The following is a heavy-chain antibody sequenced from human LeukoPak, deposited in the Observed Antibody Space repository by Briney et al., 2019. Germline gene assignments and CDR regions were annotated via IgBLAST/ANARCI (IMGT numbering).Heavy chain of an antibody. J-gene: IGHJ4*02. CDR2: IWSDGNNE. CDR1: GFSFSSYA. CDR3: ARDGLTDSSGYTVIDN. D-gene: IGHD3-22*01. V-gene: IGHV3-33*07. Sequence: AGGSLRLSCAASGFSFSSYAMYWVRQAPGKGLGWVAVIWSDGNNEYYSDSVKGRFTISRDNSNNTLYLEMNSLRAEDTAVYYCARDGLTDSSGYTVIDNWGQGTLVTVSS.